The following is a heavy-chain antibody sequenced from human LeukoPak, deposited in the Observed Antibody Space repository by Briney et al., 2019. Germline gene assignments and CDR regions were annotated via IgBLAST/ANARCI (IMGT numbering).Heavy chain of an antibody. CDR1: GFTFSSYA. CDR2: ISYDGSNK. CDR3: ARDSGYYDSSGSYYFDY. Sequence: GRSLRLSCAASGFTFSSYAMHWVRQAPGKGLEGVAVISYDGSNKYYADSVKGRFTISRDNSKNTLYLQMNSLRAEDTAVYYCARDSGYYDSSGSYYFDYWGQGTLVTVSS. V-gene: IGHV3-30*04. J-gene: IGHJ4*02. D-gene: IGHD3-22*01.